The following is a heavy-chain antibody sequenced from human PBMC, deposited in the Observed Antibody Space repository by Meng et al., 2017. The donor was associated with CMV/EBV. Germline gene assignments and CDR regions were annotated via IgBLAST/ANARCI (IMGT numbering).Heavy chain of an antibody. CDR2: ISSSGSTI. V-gene: IGHV3-11*04. J-gene: IGHJ6*02. Sequence: LSLTCAVYGGSFSGYYWSWIRQPPGKGLEWVSYISSSGSTIYYADSVKGRFTISRDNAKNSLYLQMNSLRAEDTAVYYCARGGGITIFGVVIIQLETGVDVWGQGTTVTVSS. CDR3: ARGGGITIFGVVIIQLETGVDV. CDR1: GGSFSGYY. D-gene: IGHD3-3*01.